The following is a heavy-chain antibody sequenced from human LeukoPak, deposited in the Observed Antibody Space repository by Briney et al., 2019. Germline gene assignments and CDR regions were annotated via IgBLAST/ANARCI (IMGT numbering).Heavy chain of an antibody. CDR1: GGSFSGYY. Sequence: SETLSLTCAVSGGSFSGYYWSWIRQPPGKGLEWIGEINHSGSTNYNPSLKSRVTISVDTSKNPFSLKLSSVTAADTAVYYCASITIFGVAQNWFDPWGQGTLVTVSS. V-gene: IGHV4-34*01. CDR3: ASITIFGVAQNWFDP. D-gene: IGHD3-3*01. J-gene: IGHJ5*02. CDR2: INHSGST.